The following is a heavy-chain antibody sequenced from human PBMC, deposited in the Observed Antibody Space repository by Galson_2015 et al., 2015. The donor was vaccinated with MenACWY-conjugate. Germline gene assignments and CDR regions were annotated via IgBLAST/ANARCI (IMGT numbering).Heavy chain of an antibody. D-gene: IGHD5-18*01. V-gene: IGHV3-72*01. Sequence: SLRLSCAASGFTFSDYYMDWVRQAPGKGLEWVGRIRNKLYSYTTEYAASLKGRLTISRDDSKNSSHLQLNALKTEDTAVYFCARGGRRDNSGYTYAFAYWGQGTLSPSPQ. J-gene: IGHJ4*02. CDR1: GFTFSDYY. CDR3: ARGGRRDNSGYTYAFAY. CDR2: IRNKLYSYTT.